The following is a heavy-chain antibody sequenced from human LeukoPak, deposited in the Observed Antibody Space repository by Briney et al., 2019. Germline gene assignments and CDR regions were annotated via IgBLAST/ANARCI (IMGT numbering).Heavy chain of an antibody. CDR2: INHSGST. D-gene: IGHD4-17*01. Sequence: SETLSLTCAVYGGPFSGYYWSWIRQPPGKGLEWIGEINHSGSTNYNPSLKSRVTISVDTSKNQFSLKLTSVTAADTAVYCCARLPNSVTTSDWGQGALVTVSS. CDR3: ARLPNSVTTSD. CDR1: GGPFSGYY. J-gene: IGHJ4*02. V-gene: IGHV4-34*01.